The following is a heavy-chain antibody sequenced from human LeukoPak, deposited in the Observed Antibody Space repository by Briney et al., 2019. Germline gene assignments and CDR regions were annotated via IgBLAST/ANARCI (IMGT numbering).Heavy chain of an antibody. J-gene: IGHJ6*03. CDR1: GFMFDDYA. Sequence: GGSLRLSCAASGFMFDDYAMHWVRQAPGKGLEWVSDISWNSGSIGYAESVKGRFTISRDNAKNSLYLQMNSLRAEDTAVYYCAKAVLRYFDWLPYYLYYMDVWGKGTTVTISS. V-gene: IGHV3-9*01. CDR2: ISWNSGSI. D-gene: IGHD3-9*01. CDR3: AKAVLRYFDWLPYYLYYMDV.